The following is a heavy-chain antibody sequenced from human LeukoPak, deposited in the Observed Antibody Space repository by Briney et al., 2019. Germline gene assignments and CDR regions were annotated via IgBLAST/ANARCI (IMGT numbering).Heavy chain of an antibody. D-gene: IGHD2-2*01. CDR2: ISYDGSNK. J-gene: IGHJ4*02. V-gene: IGHV3-30-3*01. Sequence: GGSLRLSCAASGFTFSSYAMHWVRQAPGKGLEWVAVISYDGSNKYYADSVKGRFTISRDNSKNTLYLQMNSLRAEDTAVYYCAIDLYWSSTSCQPSVDYCGQGTLGTVSS. CDR3: AIDLYWSSTSCQPSVDY. CDR1: GFTFSSYA.